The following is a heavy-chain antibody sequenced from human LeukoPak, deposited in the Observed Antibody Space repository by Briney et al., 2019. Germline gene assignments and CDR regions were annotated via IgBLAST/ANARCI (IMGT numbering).Heavy chain of an antibody. CDR2: ISGSGGST. J-gene: IGHJ4*02. V-gene: IGHV3-23*01. CDR1: GFTFSNYV. D-gene: IGHD6-19*01. CDR3: AKGLDCFDY. Sequence: PGGSLRLSCAASGFTFSNYVVSWVRQAPGKGLEWVSAISGSGGSTYYADSVKGRFTISRDNSKNTLYLQMNSLRAEDTAVYYCAKGLDCFDYWGQGTLVTVSS.